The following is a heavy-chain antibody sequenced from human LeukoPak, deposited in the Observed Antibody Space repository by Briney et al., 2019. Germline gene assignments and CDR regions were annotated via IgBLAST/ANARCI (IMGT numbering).Heavy chain of an antibody. CDR1: GFTFSSHS. CDR3: ARTHSSSWHY. D-gene: IGHD6-13*01. CDR2: ISSSSSYI. V-gene: IGHV3-21*01. J-gene: IGHJ4*02. Sequence: GGSLRLSCAASGFTFSSHSMNWVRLAPGKGLEWVSSISSSSSYIYYADSVKGRFTISRDNAKNSLYLQMNSLRAEDTAVYYCARTHSSSWHYWGQGTLVTVSS.